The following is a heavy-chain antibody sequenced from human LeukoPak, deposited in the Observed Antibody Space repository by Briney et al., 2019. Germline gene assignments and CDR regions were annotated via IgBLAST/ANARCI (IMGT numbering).Heavy chain of an antibody. CDR3: GRVYCSTTSCYDYYDYYMDV. Sequence: PGGSLRLSCAASGFTFSSYGMSWVRHVPGKGLEWVSGTNWDGASTGYADSVKGRFTISRDNVKNFLYLQMNSLRVEDTALYFCGRVYCSTTSCYDYYDYYMDVWGKGTTVTVSS. CDR1: GFTFSSYG. V-gene: IGHV3-20*04. CDR2: TNWDGAST. J-gene: IGHJ6*03. D-gene: IGHD2-2*01.